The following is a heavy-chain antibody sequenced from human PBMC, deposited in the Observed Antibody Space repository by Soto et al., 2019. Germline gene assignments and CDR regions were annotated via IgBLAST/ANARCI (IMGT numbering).Heavy chain of an antibody. V-gene: IGHV1-69*01. CDR1: GGSLTSYP. Sequence: QMEQSGAEVRKPGSSVKVSCKPSGGSLTSYPMAWVRQAPGQGFEWMGGIIPIHGTTEYAQKFQGRVTITADESTNRATLELTAQTSEDTAVYYCARGLGLVSWGQGPLVTVSS. J-gene: IGHJ4*02. CDR2: IIPIHGTT. D-gene: IGHD3-16*01. CDR3: ARGLGLVS.